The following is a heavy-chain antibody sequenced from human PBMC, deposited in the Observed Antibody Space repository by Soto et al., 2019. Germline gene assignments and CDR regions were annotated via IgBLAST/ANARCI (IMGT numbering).Heavy chain of an antibody. Sequence: QVQLVESGGGVVQPGRSLRLSCASSGFSFSTHGMQWVRQAPGKGLEWVAIISYDGSFQYYADSVKGRFTISRDNSKNMLSLHLNTLKPEDTAVYHCAKDRVGGTFYTPLAFWGQGTLVTVSS. CDR1: GFSFSTHG. V-gene: IGHV3-30*18. CDR3: AKDRVGGTFYTPLAF. D-gene: IGHD1-7*01. CDR2: ISYDGSFQ. J-gene: IGHJ4*02.